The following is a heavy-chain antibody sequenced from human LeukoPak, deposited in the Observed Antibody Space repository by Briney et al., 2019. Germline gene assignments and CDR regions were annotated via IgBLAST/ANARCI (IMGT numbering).Heavy chain of an antibody. V-gene: IGHV4-61*01. CDR1: GGSISSGSYY. Sequence: PSQTLSLTCTVSGGSISSGSYYWSWIRQPPGKGLEWIGYIYYSGSTNHNPSLKSRVTISVDTSKNQFSLKLSSVTAADTAVYYCAGESSKWELHHTAGTFDYWGQGTLVTVSS. CDR3: AGESSKWELHHTAGTFDY. D-gene: IGHD1-26*01. J-gene: IGHJ4*02. CDR2: IYYSGST.